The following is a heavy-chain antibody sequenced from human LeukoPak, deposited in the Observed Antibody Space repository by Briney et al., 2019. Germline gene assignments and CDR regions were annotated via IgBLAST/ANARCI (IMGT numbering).Heavy chain of an antibody. Sequence: PPETPCHTSSVSGVSISTYYRIWIWQPPAKGLEWMGFFSYSGSTNYNPSLKSRVTMSVDTSKNQFSLKLSSVTAADTAVYYCARMYSGTSYYFDYWGESPVDTVSS. J-gene: IGHJ4*02. D-gene: IGHD1-26*01. CDR3: ARMYSGTSYYFDY. CDR1: GVSISTYY. V-gene: IGHV4-59*01. CDR2: FSYSGST.